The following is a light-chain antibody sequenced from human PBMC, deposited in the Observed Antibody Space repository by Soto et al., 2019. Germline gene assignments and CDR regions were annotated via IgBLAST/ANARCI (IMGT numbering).Light chain of an antibody. CDR3: QQYGSSPLT. Sequence: DIQMSQSPSSLSASVGDRVTITCRASQNIIFYLNWYQQKPGKAPKLLIYAASNLQSGVPSRFSGSGSGTDFTLTISSLEPEDFAVYYCQQYGSSPLTFGQGTKVEIK. CDR2: AAS. V-gene: IGKV1-39*01. J-gene: IGKJ1*01. CDR1: QNIIFY.